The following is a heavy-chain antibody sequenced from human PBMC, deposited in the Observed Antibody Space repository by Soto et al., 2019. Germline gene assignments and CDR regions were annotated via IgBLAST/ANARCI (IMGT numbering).Heavy chain of an antibody. CDR1: GYTFTSYG. CDR3: ATPHDYGDFDAFDI. D-gene: IGHD4-17*01. Sequence: ASVKVSCKASGYTFTSYGISWVRQAPGQGLEWMGWISAYNGNTNYAQKLQGRVTMTTDTSTSTAYMELRSLRSDDTAVYYCATPHDYGDFDAFDIWGQGTMVTVSS. V-gene: IGHV1-18*01. CDR2: ISAYNGNT. J-gene: IGHJ3*02.